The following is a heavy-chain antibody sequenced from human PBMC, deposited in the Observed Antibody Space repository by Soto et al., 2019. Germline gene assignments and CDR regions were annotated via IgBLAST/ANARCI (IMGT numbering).Heavy chain of an antibody. CDR3: ARAVFEYSSSFLDY. Sequence: SETLSLTCTVSGGSISSYYWSWIRQPPGKGLEWIGYIYYSGSTNYNPSLKSRVTISVDTSKNQFSLKLSSVTAADTAVYYCARAVFEYSSSFLDYWGQGTLVTVAS. V-gene: IGHV4-59*01. J-gene: IGHJ4*02. CDR1: GGSISSYY. CDR2: IYYSGST. D-gene: IGHD6-6*01.